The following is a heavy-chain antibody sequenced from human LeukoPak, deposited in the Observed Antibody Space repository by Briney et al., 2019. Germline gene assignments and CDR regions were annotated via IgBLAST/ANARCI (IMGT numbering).Heavy chain of an antibody. D-gene: IGHD1-14*01. V-gene: IGHV1-18*01. CDR1: GYTFTSYG. CDR3: AREETHHVYYGMDV. CDR2: ISAYNGNT. J-gene: IGHJ6*02. Sequence: ASVKVSCKASGYTFTSYGISWVRQAPGQGLEWMGWISAYNGNTNYAQKVQGRVTMTTDTSTSTAYMELRSLRSDDPAVYYCAREETHHVYYGMDVWGQGTMVTVSS.